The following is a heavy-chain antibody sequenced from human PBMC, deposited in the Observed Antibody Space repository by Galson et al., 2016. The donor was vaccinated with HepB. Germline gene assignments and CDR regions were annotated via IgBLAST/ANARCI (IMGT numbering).Heavy chain of an antibody. J-gene: IGHJ4*02. Sequence: ETLSLTCTVSGASISSSGYYWGWIRQPPGKGLEWIGSFYYSGNTYYNPSLKSRVTIFVDTSRNQFSLKVNSVTAADTAVYYCARQLAGLRWYYFDYWGQGTLVTVSS. CDR3: ARQLAGLRWYYFDY. D-gene: IGHD4-23*01. V-gene: IGHV4-39*01. CDR1: GASISSSGYY. CDR2: FYYSGNT.